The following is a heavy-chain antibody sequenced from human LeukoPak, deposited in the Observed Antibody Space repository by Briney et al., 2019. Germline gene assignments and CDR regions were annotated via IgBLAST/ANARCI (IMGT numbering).Heavy chain of an antibody. Sequence: ASVKVSCKASGYTFSNYAMNWVRQAPGQGLEWMGWINTNTGNPTYAQGFTGRFVFSVDASVNTAYLQISSLKAEDTAVYYCARNFASDSSLIDHWGQGTLVTVSS. V-gene: IGHV7-4-1*02. CDR3: ARNFASDSSLIDH. CDR2: INTNTGNP. CDR1: GYTFSNYA. J-gene: IGHJ4*02. D-gene: IGHD2-21*01.